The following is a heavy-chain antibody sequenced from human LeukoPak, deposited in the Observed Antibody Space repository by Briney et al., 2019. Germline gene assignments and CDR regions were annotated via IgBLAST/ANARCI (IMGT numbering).Heavy chain of an antibody. CDR2: INPNSGGT. V-gene: IGHV1-2*02. D-gene: IGHD3-3*01. Sequence: ASVKVSCKASGYTFTGYYMHWVRQAPGQGLEWMGWINPNSGGTNYAQKFQGRVTMARDTSISTAYMELSRLRSDDTAVYYCARSHGGITIRNWFDPWGQGTLVTVSS. J-gene: IGHJ5*02. CDR1: GYTFTGYY. CDR3: ARSHGGITIRNWFDP.